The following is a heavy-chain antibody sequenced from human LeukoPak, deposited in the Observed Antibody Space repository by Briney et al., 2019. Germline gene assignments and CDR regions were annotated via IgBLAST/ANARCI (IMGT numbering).Heavy chain of an antibody. Sequence: SETLSLTCTVSSGSINSGSYYWRWIRQAAGKGLEWIGRISSSGSTDYNASLKSRVTMSVDTSKNQLSLKVSSVTAADTAVYFCARRRLLPSLETYYWGQGVLVTVSS. J-gene: IGHJ4*02. CDR1: SGSINSGSYY. V-gene: IGHV4-61*02. CDR2: ISSSGST. CDR3: ARRRLLPSLETYY. D-gene: IGHD3-3*01.